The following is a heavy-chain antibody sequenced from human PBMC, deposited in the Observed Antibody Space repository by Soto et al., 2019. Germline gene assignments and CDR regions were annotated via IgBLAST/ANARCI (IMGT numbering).Heavy chain of an antibody. J-gene: IGHJ4*02. V-gene: IGHV4-34*01. CDR3: ARVISTVTTFFDY. Sequence: LSLTCAVYGGSFSGYYWSWIRQPPGKGLEWIGEINHSGSTNYNPSLKSRVTISVDTSKNQFSLKLSSVTAADTAVYYCARVISTVTTFFDYWGQGTLVTVSS. CDR2: INHSGST. CDR1: GGSFSGYY. D-gene: IGHD4-17*01.